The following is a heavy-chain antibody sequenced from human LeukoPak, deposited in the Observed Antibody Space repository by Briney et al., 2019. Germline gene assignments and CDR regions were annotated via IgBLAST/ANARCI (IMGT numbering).Heavy chain of an antibody. CDR2: ISYDGSNK. J-gene: IGHJ4*02. CDR3: ARDAPAGY. Sequence: PGRSLRLSCAASGFTFSSYAMHWVRQAPGKGLEWVAVISYDGSNKYYADSVKGRFTISRDNAKNSLYLQMNSLRAEDTAVYYCARDAPAGYWGQGTLVTVSS. CDR1: GFTFSSYA. V-gene: IGHV3-30*04. D-gene: IGHD3-10*01.